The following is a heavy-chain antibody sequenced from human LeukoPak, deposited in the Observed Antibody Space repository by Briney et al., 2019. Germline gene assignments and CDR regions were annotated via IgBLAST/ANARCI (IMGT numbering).Heavy chain of an antibody. J-gene: IGHJ6*03. V-gene: IGHV3-7*01. CDR2: IKQDGSEK. Sequence: GGSLRLSCAASGFTFSSYWMSWVRQAPGKGLEWVANIKQDGSEKYYVDSVKGRFTISRDNAKNSLYLQMNSLRAESTAVYYCARGRMVRGVLYMDVWGKGTTVTVSS. D-gene: IGHD3-10*01. CDR3: ARGRMVRGVLYMDV. CDR1: GFTFSSYW.